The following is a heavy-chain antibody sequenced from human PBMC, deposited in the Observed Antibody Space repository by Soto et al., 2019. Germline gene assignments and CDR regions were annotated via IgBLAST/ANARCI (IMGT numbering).Heavy chain of an antibody. CDR1: GGSISSYY. V-gene: IGHV4-59*04. CDR3: ARTYGDYSNWFDP. Sequence: SETLSLTCTVSGGSISSYYWSWIRQPPGKGLEWIGYIYYSGSTYYNPSLKSRVTMSVDTSKNQFSLKLSSVTAVDTAVYYCARTYGDYSNWFDPWGQGTLVTVSS. J-gene: IGHJ5*02. D-gene: IGHD4-17*01. CDR2: IYYSGST.